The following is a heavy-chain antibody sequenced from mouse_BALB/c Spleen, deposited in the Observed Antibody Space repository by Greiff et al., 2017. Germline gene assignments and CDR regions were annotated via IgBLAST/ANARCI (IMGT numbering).Heavy chain of an antibody. J-gene: IGHJ4*01. CDR2: ILPGSGST. CDR1: GYTFSSYW. CDR3: ARYNKYDAMDY. Sequence: QVQLQQSGAELMKPGASVKISCKATGYTFSSYWIEWVKQRPGHGLEWIGEILPGSGSTNYNEKFKGKATFTADTSSNTAYMQLSSLTSEDSAVYYCARYNKYDAMDYWGQGTSVTVSA. V-gene: IGHV1-9*01. D-gene: IGHD2-14*01.